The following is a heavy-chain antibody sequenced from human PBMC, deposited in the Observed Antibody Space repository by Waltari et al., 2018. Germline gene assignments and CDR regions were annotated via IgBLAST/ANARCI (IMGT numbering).Heavy chain of an antibody. CDR2: IRHDGSNE. CDR3: AKDGGNYSFDD. Sequence: QVQLVESGGGVVQPGGSLRLSCATSGFTFRSYGMHWVRQAPGKGLEWVAFIRHDGSNEYYADSVRGRFTISRDNSKNTLYVQMNSLTSDDTAVFYCAKDGGNYSFDDWGQGTLVTVSS. CDR1: GFTFRSYG. J-gene: IGHJ4*02. D-gene: IGHD1-26*01. V-gene: IGHV3-30*02.